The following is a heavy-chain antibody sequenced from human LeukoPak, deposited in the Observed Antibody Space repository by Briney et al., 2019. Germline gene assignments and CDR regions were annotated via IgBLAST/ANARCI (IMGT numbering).Heavy chain of an antibody. Sequence: GGSLRLSCVGSGFTFSSYWMSWVRQAPGKGPEWVANIKVDGSEIYYVDSVKGRFTISRDNAKNSLYLQMNSLRAEDTAVYYCTRDRQGPRLYEMDIWGQGTTVTVSS. D-gene: IGHD2-8*01. CDR3: TRDRQGPRLYEMDI. V-gene: IGHV3-7*01. CDR1: GFTFSSYW. J-gene: IGHJ6*02. CDR2: IKVDGSEI.